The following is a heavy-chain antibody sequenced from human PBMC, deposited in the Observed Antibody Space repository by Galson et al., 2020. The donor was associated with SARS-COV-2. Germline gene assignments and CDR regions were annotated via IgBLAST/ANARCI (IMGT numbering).Heavy chain of an antibody. D-gene: IGHD3-10*01. Sequence: ASVKVSCKASGYTFNNYALNWVRQAPGQGLEWMAWINTNTGNPTYAQGFTGRFVFSLDTSISTAYLQISSLKAEDTAVYYCARGGGAWFGELLDYWGQGTLVTGS. CDR3: ARGGGAWFGELLDY. V-gene: IGHV7-4-1*02. CDR1: GYTFNNYA. J-gene: IGHJ4*02. CDR2: INTNTGNP.